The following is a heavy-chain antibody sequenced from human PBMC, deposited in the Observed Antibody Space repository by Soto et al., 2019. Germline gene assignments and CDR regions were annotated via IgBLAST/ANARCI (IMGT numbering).Heavy chain of an antibody. CDR2: IDPDGNTI. CDR1: GFALSRYW. Sequence: VQLVESGGDLVQPGGSLKLSCAASGFALSRYWMHWVRQAPGKGLVRVSSIDPDGNTINYADSVRSRFTISRDNAKNTLYLEMNSLRTEDTAIYYCSRDLSGRDDYWGQGTLVTVSS. V-gene: IGHV3-74*01. J-gene: IGHJ4*02. CDR3: SRDLSGRDDY. D-gene: IGHD6-19*01.